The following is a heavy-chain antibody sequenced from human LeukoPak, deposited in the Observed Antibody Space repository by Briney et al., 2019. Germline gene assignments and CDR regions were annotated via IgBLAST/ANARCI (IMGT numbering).Heavy chain of an antibody. Sequence: PGGSLRLSCAASRFTFSSYSMNWVRQAPGKGLEWVSSISSSSSYIYYADSVKGRFTISRDNAKNSLYLQMNSLRAEDTAVYYCARDWGSSGWRYYYYGMDVWGKGTTVTVSS. CDR1: RFTFSSYS. D-gene: IGHD6-19*01. V-gene: IGHV3-21*01. CDR2: ISSSSSYI. CDR3: ARDWGSSGWRYYYYGMDV. J-gene: IGHJ6*04.